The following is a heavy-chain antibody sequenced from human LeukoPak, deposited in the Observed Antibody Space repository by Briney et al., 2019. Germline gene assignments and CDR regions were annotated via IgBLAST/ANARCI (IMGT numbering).Heavy chain of an antibody. J-gene: IGHJ4*02. Sequence: ASVEVSCKASGYTFTSYGISWVRQAPGQGLEWMGWISAYNGNTNYAQKLQGRVTMTTDTSTSTAYMELRSLRSDDTAVYYCARDSPAYCGGDCSYWGQGTLVTVSS. CDR2: ISAYNGNT. D-gene: IGHD2-21*02. CDR3: ARDSPAYCGGDCSY. CDR1: GYTFTSYG. V-gene: IGHV1-18*01.